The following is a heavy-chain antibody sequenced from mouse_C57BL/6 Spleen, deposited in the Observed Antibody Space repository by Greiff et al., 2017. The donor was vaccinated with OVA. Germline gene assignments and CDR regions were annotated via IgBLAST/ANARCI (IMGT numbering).Heavy chain of an antibody. CDR1: GYTFTSCW. CDR3: ARSRGRGYFDY. J-gene: IGHJ2*01. Sequence: QVQLQQPGAELVKPGASVKLSCKASGYTFTSCWMQWVKQRPGQGLEWIGEIDPSDSYTNYNQKFKGKATLTVDTSSSTAYMQLSSLTSEDSAVYYCARSRGRGYFDYWGQGTTLTVSS. CDR2: IDPSDSYT. V-gene: IGHV1-50*01.